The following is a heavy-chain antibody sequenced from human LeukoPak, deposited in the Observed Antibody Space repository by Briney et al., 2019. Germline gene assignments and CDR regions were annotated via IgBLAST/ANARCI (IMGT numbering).Heavy chain of an antibody. J-gene: IGHJ3*02. D-gene: IGHD3-3*01. CDR3: AAIITIFGPQDAFDI. V-gene: IGHV4-34*01. Sequence: SETLSLTCAVYGGSFSGYYWSWIRQPPGKGLEWIGEINHSGSTNYNPSLKSRVTISVDSSKNQFSLKLSSVTAADTAVYYCAAIITIFGPQDAFDIWGQGTMVTVSS. CDR2: INHSGST. CDR1: GGSFSGYY.